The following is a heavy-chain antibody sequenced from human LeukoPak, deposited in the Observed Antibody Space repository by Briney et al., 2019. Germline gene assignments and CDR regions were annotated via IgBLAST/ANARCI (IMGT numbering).Heavy chain of an antibody. CDR3: AKRSGDVLRFLEWLSSGYYYYGMDV. CDR2: ISSSSSYI. V-gene: IGHV3-21*04. CDR1: GFTFSSYS. Sequence: GGPLRLSCAASGFTFSSYSMNWVRQAPGKGLEWVSSISSSSSYIYYADSVKGRFTISRDNAKNSLYLQMNSLRAEDTAVYYCAKRSGDVLRFLEWLSSGYYYYGMDVWGQGTTVTVSS. D-gene: IGHD3-3*01. J-gene: IGHJ6*02.